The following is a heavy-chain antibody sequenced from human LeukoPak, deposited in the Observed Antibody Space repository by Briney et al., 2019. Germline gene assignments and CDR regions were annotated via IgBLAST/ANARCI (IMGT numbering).Heavy chain of an antibody. D-gene: IGHD3-10*02. J-gene: IGHJ6*02. CDR3: ARVGLGVRPDSYYYYGMDV. Sequence: PRGSLRLSCAASGFTFSSYSMNWVRQAPGKGLEWVSYISSSSSTIYYADSVKGRFTISRDNAKNSLYLQMNSLRAEDTAVYYCARVGLGVRPDSYYYYGMDVWGQGTTVTVSS. CDR1: GFTFSSYS. V-gene: IGHV3-48*01. CDR2: ISSSSSTI.